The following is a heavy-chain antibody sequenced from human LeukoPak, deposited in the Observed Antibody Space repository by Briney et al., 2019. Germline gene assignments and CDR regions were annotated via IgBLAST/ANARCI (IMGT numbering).Heavy chain of an antibody. Sequence: GSSVKVSCKASGGTFSSYAISWVRQAPGQGLEWMGGIIPIFGTANYAQKFQGRVTITTDESTSTAYMELSSLRSEDTAVYYCARGARPHYDFWSGYYSPFDYWGQGTLVTVSS. D-gene: IGHD3-3*01. CDR2: IIPIFGTA. V-gene: IGHV1-69*05. J-gene: IGHJ4*02. CDR3: ARGARPHYDFWSGYYSPFDY. CDR1: GGTFSSYA.